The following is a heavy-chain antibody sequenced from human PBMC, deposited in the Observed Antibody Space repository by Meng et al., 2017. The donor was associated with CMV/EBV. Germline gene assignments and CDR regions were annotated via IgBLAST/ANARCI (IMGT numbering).Heavy chain of an antibody. CDR2: IYSGGSST. D-gene: IGHD4-17*01. CDR1: GFTFSSDA. J-gene: IGHJ6*02. Sequence: GESLKISCAASGFTFSSDAMTWVRQAPGKGLEWVSVIYSGGSSTYYADSVKGRFTISRDNSKNTLYLQMNSLRAEDTAVYYCAKLVPSDYGDYWGTDYYFSGMDVWGQGTTVTVSS. CDR3: AKLVPSDYGDYWGTDYYFSGMDV. V-gene: IGHV3-23*03.